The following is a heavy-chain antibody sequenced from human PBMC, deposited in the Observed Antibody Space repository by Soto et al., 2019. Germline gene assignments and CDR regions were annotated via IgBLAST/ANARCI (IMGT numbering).Heavy chain of an antibody. CDR1: GFTFSSYG. Sequence: GGSLRLSCAASGFTFSSYGMHWVRQAPGKGLEWVAVIWYDGSNKYYADSVKGRFTISRDNSKNTLYLQMNSLRAEDTAVYYCATPGTATRTYYFDSWGQGTLVTVSS. J-gene: IGHJ4*02. V-gene: IGHV3-33*01. CDR3: ATPGTATRTYYFDS. CDR2: IWYDGSNK. D-gene: IGHD1-1*01.